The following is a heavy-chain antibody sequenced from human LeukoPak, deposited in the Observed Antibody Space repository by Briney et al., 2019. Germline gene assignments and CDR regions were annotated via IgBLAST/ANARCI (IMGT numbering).Heavy chain of an antibody. V-gene: IGHV3-7*01. CDR1: GFTFSSYW. D-gene: IGHD3-10*02. CDR3: AELGITMIGGV. J-gene: IGHJ6*04. Sequence: GGSLRLSCAASGFTFSSYWMSWVRQAPGKGLEWVANIKQDGSEKYYVDSVKGRFTISKDNAKNSLYLQMNSLRAEDTAVYYCAELGITMIGGVWGKGTTVTISS. CDR2: IKQDGSEK.